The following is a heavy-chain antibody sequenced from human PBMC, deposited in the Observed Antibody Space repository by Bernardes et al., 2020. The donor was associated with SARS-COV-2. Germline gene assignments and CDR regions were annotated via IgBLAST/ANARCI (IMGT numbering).Heavy chain of an antibody. CDR2: ISAYNGNT. Sequence: ASVKVSCKASGYTFTSYGISWVRQAPGQGLEWMGWISAYNGNTNYAQKLQGRVTMTTDTSTSTAYMELRSLRSDDTAVYYCARDSVGYSSGPDYYYGMDVWGQGTTVTVSS. CDR1: GYTFTSYG. CDR3: ARDSVGYSSGPDYYYGMDV. J-gene: IGHJ6*02. D-gene: IGHD6-19*01. V-gene: IGHV1-18*01.